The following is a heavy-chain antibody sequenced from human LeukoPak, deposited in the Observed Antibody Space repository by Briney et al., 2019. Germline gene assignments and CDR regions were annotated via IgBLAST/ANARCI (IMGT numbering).Heavy chain of an antibody. D-gene: IGHD2-15*01. V-gene: IGHV3-11*04. CDR2: ISSSGSTI. Sequence: GGSLRLSCAASGFTFSDCYMSWIRQAPGKGLEWVSYISSSGSTIYYADSVKGRFTISRDNAKNSLYLQMNSLRAEDTAVYYCARDYCSGGSCYHPPFDYWGQGTLVTVSS. CDR3: ARDYCSGGSCYHPPFDY. CDR1: GFTFSDCY. J-gene: IGHJ4*02.